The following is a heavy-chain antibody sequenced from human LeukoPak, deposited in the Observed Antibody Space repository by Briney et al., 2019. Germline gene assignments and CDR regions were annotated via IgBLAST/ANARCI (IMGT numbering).Heavy chain of an antibody. Sequence: ASVKVSCKASGYTFTSYHMHWVRQPPGQGLEWMGIINPSGGSTSYAQKFQGRVTMTRDRSTRTVYMELSSLRFEDTAVYYCARGFTPGIAAAADYWGQGTLVTVSS. CDR2: INPSGGST. V-gene: IGHV1-46*01. D-gene: IGHD6-13*01. J-gene: IGHJ4*02. CDR3: ARGFTPGIAAAADY. CDR1: GYTFTSYH.